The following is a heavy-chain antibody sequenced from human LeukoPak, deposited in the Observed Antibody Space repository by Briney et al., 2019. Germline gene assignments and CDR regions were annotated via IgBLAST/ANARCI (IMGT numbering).Heavy chain of an antibody. D-gene: IGHD1-26*01. CDR2: ISGSGYNT. CDR3: AKHSGSYFVYYFDY. V-gene: IGHV3-23*01. Sequence: GGSLRRACGVSGFTFSSYGMSWVRQAPGKGLEWVSVISGSGYNTDYADSVKSRFTISRDNYRLYLQMNSLRPEDTAVYYCAKHSGSYFVYYFDYWGQGTLVTVSS. J-gene: IGHJ4*02. CDR1: GFTFSSYG.